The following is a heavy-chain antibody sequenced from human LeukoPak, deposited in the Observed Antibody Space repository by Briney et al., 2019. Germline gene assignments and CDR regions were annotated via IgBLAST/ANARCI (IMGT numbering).Heavy chain of an antibody. CDR1: GFTFSNYA. J-gene: IGHJ4*02. CDR2: ISGNGGST. D-gene: IGHD2-15*01. CDR3: ARAMRGYCSGGSCFRNFDY. V-gene: IGHV3-64*01. Sequence: GGSLRLSCAASGFTFSNYAMHWVRQVPGKGPEYVSAISGNGGSTYYANSVKGRFIISRDNSKNTLYLQMGSLTVEDMAVYYCARAMRGYCSGGSCFRNFDYWGQGTLVTVSS.